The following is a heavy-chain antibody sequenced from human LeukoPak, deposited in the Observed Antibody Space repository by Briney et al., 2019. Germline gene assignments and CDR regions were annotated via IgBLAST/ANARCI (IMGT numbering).Heavy chain of an antibody. V-gene: IGHV4-31*03. CDR1: GGSISSGGYY. D-gene: IGHD2-15*01. CDR3: AREGRYCSGGSCYPYYFDY. CDR2: IYYSGST. J-gene: IGHJ4*02. Sequence: PSQTLSLTCTVSGGSISSGGYYWSWIRQHPGKGLEWIGYIYYSGSTYYNPSLKSRVTISVDTSKNQFSLKLSPVTAADTAVYYCAREGRYCSGGSCYPYYFDYWGQGTLVTVSS.